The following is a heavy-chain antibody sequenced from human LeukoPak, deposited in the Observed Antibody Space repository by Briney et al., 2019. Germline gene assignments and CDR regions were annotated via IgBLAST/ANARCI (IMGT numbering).Heavy chain of an antibody. V-gene: IGHV1-2*02. Sequence: ASVKVSCTAFGYTFTDHYMHWVRQAPGQGPEWMGWINPNSGDTNYAQNFQGRVTMTSDASIGTAYMEVNRLRDDDTAVYYCARDVYTSGWRYFDLWGRGTLVTVSS. CDR2: INPNSGDT. J-gene: IGHJ2*01. CDR1: GYTFTDHY. D-gene: IGHD6-19*01. CDR3: ARDVYTSGWRYFDL.